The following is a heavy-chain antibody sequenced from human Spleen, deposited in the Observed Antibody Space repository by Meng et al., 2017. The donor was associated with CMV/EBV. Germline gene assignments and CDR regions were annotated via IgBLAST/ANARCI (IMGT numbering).Heavy chain of an antibody. D-gene: IGHD3/OR15-3a*01. Sequence: ASVKVSCKTSGYTFTSYGINWVRQAPGQGLEWMGWISVYNGHTNYAQKLQDRVTMTTDTSTSTAYMELRSLRSDDTAVYYCARRGDFRTAYLVGYWGQGTLVTVSS. CDR1: GYTFTSYG. V-gene: IGHV1-18*01. J-gene: IGHJ4*02. CDR3: ARRGDFRTAYLVGY. CDR2: ISVYNGHT.